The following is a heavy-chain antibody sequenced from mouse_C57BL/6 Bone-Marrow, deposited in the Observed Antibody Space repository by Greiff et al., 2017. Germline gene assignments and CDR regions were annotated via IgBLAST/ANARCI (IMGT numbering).Heavy chain of an antibody. V-gene: IGHV1-81*01. CDR3: ARGYNYGSTYYFDS. D-gene: IGHD1-1*01. CDR1: GYTFTSYG. CDR2: IYPRSGNT. J-gene: IGHJ2*01. Sequence: VQLQQSGAELARPGASVKLSCKASGYTFTSYGISWVKQRTGQGFEWIGEIYPRSGNTYYNEKFKGKATLTADKSSSTAYMELRSLTSEDSAVYFGARGYNYGSTYYFDSWGKGTTLTVSS.